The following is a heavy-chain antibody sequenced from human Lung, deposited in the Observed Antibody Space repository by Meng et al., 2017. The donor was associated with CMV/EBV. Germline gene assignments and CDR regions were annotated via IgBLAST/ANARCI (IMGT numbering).Heavy chain of an antibody. CDR2: IYFSGNT. V-gene: IGHV4-39*07. Sequence: LQLQEPGPGQVQPSETLSLTCIVSGGSIISSSYYWGWFRQSPGKGLEWIGSIYFSGNTYYNPSLKSRVTMSVGTAQNKFSLTLRSVTAADTAVYYCVTETGYNYNNWGQGALVTVSS. CDR1: GGSIISSSYY. D-gene: IGHD5-24*01. CDR3: VTETGYNYNN. J-gene: IGHJ4*02.